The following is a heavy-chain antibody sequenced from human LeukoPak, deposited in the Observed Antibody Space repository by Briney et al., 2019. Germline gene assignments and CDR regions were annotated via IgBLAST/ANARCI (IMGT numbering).Heavy chain of an antibody. J-gene: IGHJ3*02. D-gene: IGHD3-10*01. CDR1: GYSISSGYY. Sequence: MASETLSLTCTVSGYSISSGYYWGWIRQPPGKGLEWIGSIYHSGSTYYNPSLKSRVTISVDTSKNQFSLKLSSVTAADTAVYYCARDYGGYYGSGSYAFDIWGQGTMVTVSS. CDR3: ARDYGGYYGSGSYAFDI. CDR2: IYHSGST. V-gene: IGHV4-38-2*02.